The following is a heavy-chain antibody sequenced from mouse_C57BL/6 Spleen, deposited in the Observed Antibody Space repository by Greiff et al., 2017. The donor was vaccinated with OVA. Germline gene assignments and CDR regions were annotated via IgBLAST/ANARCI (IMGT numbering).Heavy chain of an antibody. CDR2: IYPRDGST. Sequence: QVQLQQSDAELVKPGASVKISCKVSGYTFTDHTIHWMKQRPEQGLEWIGYIYPRDGSTKYNEKFKGKATLTADKSSSTAYMQLNSLTSEDSAGYFCAMIYDGYSGYFDYWGQGTTLTVSS. V-gene: IGHV1-78*01. CDR1: GYTFTDHT. D-gene: IGHD2-3*01. CDR3: AMIYDGYSGYFDY. J-gene: IGHJ2*01.